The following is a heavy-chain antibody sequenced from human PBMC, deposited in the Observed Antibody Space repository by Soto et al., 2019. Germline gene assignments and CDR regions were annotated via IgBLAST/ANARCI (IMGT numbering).Heavy chain of an antibody. CDR2: IYYSGST. CDR1: GGSISSYY. Sequence: SETLSLTCTVSGGSISSYYWSWIRQPPGKGLEWIGYIYYSGSTNYNPSLKSRVTISVDTSKNQFSLKLSSVTAADTAVYYCARSRGYSFDYYYMDVWGKGTTVTVSS. J-gene: IGHJ6*03. D-gene: IGHD5-18*01. V-gene: IGHV4-59*08. CDR3: ARSRGYSFDYYYMDV.